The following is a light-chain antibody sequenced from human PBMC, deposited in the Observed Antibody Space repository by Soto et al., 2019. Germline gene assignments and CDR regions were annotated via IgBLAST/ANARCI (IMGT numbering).Light chain of an antibody. J-gene: IGKJ2*01. CDR1: QSVSRNY. Sequence: EIVLTQSPGTLSLSPGERATLSCRASQSVSRNYLAWYQQKPGQPPRLLIYGASSRSTGIPDKFSGSGSGTHFTLTISRLEPEDFAVYYCQQYGSSPPYTFGQGTKLEIK. CDR2: GAS. V-gene: IGKV3-20*01. CDR3: QQYGSSPPYT.